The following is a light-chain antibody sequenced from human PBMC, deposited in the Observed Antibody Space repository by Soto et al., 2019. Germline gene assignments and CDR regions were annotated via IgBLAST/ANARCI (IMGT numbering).Light chain of an antibody. V-gene: IGKV1-27*01. J-gene: IGKJ5*01. CDR1: QDISVY. CDR3: QEFNTAPRT. CDR2: SAS. Sequence: DIKMTQSPSSLSASVGDRVTITCRASQDISVYLAWYQQKPGKVPKLLIYSASTLQSVVPSRFSGSGSGTDFTLNILILQPEDVTTFHFQEFNTAPRTFGQGTRLEIK.